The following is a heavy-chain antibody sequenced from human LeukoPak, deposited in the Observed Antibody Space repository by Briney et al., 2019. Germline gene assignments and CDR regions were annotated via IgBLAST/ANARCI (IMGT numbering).Heavy chain of an antibody. CDR3: ARRGDNYGGHYFDY. CDR2: ISYIGRT. D-gene: IGHD4-11*01. V-gene: IGHV4-39*07. Sequence: SETLSLTCTVSGGSISSSSYYWGWIRQPPGKGLEWIGIISYIGRTYYNPSLQSRVTISVDTSKNQFSLKLSSVTAADTAVYYCARRGDNYGGHYFDYWGQGTLVTVSS. CDR1: GGSISSSSYY. J-gene: IGHJ4*02.